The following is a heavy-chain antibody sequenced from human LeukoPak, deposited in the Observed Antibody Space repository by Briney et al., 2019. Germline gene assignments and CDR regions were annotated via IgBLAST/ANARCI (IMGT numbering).Heavy chain of an antibody. D-gene: IGHD5-12*01. CDR2: ISGSGGST. J-gene: IGHJ4*02. CDR1: GFTFSSYA. Sequence: GGSLRPSCAASGFTFSSYALSWVRQAPGKGLEWVSAISGSGGSTYYADSVKGRFTISRDNSKNTLYLQMNSLRAEDTAVYYCAKPRGYSGYAAFDYWGQGTLVTVSS. CDR3: AKPRGYSGYAAFDY. V-gene: IGHV3-23*01.